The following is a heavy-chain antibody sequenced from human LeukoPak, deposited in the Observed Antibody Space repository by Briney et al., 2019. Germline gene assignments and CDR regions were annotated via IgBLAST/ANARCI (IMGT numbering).Heavy chain of an antibody. Sequence: PGGSLRLSCAASGFTVSSNYMSWVRQAPGKGLEWVSVIYSGGSTYYADSVKGRFTISRDNSKNTLYLQMNSPRAEDTAVYYCAREGGGSYTQVGYFDYWGQGTLVTVSS. CDR2: IYSGGST. D-gene: IGHD1-26*01. CDR3: AREGGGSYTQVGYFDY. V-gene: IGHV3-66*01. J-gene: IGHJ4*02. CDR1: GFTVSSNY.